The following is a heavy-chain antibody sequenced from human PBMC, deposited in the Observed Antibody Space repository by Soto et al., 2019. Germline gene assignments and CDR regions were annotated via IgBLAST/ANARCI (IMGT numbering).Heavy chain of an antibody. Sequence: PGGCLRIACAASAYPFSTYLIHGVRKTPGKGLEWVAVISYDGSKKHYADSVKGRFTISRDNPKNTLYLQMNSLRPEDSAVYYCARGHSDGWYYFEYWGQGALVTVSS. CDR2: ISYDGSKK. V-gene: IGHV3-30-3*01. J-gene: IGHJ4*02. CDR3: ARGHSDGWYYFEY. D-gene: IGHD6-19*01. CDR1: AYPFSTYL.